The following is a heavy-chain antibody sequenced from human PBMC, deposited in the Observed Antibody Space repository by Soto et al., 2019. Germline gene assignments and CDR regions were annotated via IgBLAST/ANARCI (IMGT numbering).Heavy chain of an antibody. CDR3: AKDYYDSSGYYHH. CDR2: ISGSI. Sequence: GGSLSLSCAASGFTFSSYSMNWVRQAPGKGLEWVSYISGSIGYADSVKGRFTISRDNAKNSLYLQMNSLRAEYTALYYCAKDYYDSSGYYHHWGQGTLVTVSS. J-gene: IGHJ4*02. CDR1: GFTFSSYS. V-gene: IGHV3-48*04. D-gene: IGHD3-22*01.